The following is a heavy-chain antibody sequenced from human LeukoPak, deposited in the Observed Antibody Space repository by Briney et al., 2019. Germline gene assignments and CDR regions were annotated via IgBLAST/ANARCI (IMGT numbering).Heavy chain of an antibody. CDR1: GFTXSXXS. CDR3: AGSGSPRCDY. D-gene: IGHD3-3*01. V-gene: IGHV3-21*01. Sequence: SXRXSCAXXGFTXSXXSMNWXXQAPGXGLXWVSSISSSSSYIYYADSVKGRFTISRDNAKNSLYLQMNSLRAEDTAVYYCAGSGSPRCDYWGQGTLVTVSS. J-gene: IGHJ4*02. CDR2: ISSSSSYI.